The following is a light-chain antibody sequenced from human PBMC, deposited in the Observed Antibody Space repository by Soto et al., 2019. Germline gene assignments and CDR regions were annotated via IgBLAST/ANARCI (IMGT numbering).Light chain of an antibody. Sequence: QSALTQPASVSGSPGQSITISCTGTSGDVGGYNYVSWYQQHPGKAPKLMIYEVSHRPSGVSNRFSGSKSGNTASLTISGLQAEDEADYFCSSYTSIGTVLFGGGTKLTVL. V-gene: IGLV2-14*01. CDR2: EVS. J-gene: IGLJ2*01. CDR1: SGDVGGYNY. CDR3: SSYTSIGTVL.